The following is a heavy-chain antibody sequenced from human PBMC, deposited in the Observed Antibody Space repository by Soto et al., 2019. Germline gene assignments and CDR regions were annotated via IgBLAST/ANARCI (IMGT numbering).Heavy chain of an antibody. CDR1: GYSFTSYW. CDR3: ARARASIAADDAFDI. Sequence: PGESLKISCKGSGYSFTSYWISWVRQMPGKGLEWMGRIDPSDSYTNYSPSFQGHVTISADKSISTAYLQWSSLKASDTAMYYCARARASIAADDAFDIWGQGTMVTVSS. D-gene: IGHD6-13*01. J-gene: IGHJ3*02. CDR2: IDPSDSYT. V-gene: IGHV5-10-1*01.